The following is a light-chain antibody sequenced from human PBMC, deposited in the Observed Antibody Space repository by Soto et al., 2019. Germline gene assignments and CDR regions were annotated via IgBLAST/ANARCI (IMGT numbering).Light chain of an antibody. CDR1: QSVRDSH. Sequence: EIVLTQSPGTLSSSPGGRVTLSCRASQSVRDSHLAWFQQKPGQAPRLLIYDASRRATGIPDRFSGSGSGTEFTLTISRLEPEDVAVYYCEQYGSSYTFGQGTKLEIK. CDR2: DAS. J-gene: IGKJ2*01. CDR3: EQYGSSYT. V-gene: IGKV3-20*01.